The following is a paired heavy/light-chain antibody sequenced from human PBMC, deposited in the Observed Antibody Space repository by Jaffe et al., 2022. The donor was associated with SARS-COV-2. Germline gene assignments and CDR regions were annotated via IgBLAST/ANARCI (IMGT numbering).Light chain of an antibody. CDR2: DNN. Sequence: QSVLTQPPSVSAAPGQKVTISCSGTSSDLGDSYVSWYQQFPGTAPKLLIYDNNDRPSGIPDRFSGSKSGTSATLGITGLQTGDEADYYCGTWDLSLSSYVFGTGTKVTVL. CDR3: GTWDLSLSSYV. V-gene: IGLV1-51*01. CDR1: SSDLGDSY. J-gene: IGLJ1*01.
Heavy chain of an antibody. CDR2: IYDTGNT. CDR1: GGSFSNYY. D-gene: IGHD3-10*01. J-gene: IGHJ6*03. CDR3: ARGFTSDWHYNMDV. Sequence: QVQLQESGPGLVKPSETLSLTCTVSGGSFSNYYWSWVRQPPGKGLEWIGYIYDTGNTNYNPSLESRVSISIDTSKNQFSLRLSSVTAADTAVYYCARGFTSDWHYNMDVWGKGTTVTVSS. V-gene: IGHV4-59*01.